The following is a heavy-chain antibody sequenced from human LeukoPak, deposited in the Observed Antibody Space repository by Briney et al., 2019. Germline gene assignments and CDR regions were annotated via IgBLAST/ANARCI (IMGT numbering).Heavy chain of an antibody. CDR1: GFNFGIYG. Sequence: GRSLRLSCTASGFNFGIYGMHWVRQAPGKGLEWVAVMWDDGTNEYYVESVKGRFTISRDNGKRTLYLQMNSLRVEDTAVYYCARAIFWSGYPYWGQGTLVTVSS. CDR3: ARAIFWSGYPY. D-gene: IGHD3-3*01. V-gene: IGHV3-33*01. J-gene: IGHJ4*02. CDR2: MWDDGTNE.